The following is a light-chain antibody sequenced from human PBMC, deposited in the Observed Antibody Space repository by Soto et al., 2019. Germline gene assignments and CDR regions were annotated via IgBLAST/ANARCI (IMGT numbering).Light chain of an antibody. V-gene: IGLV1-40*01. CDR3: HSYDVSLSGPV. Sequence: QSVLTQPPSVSGAPGQRVTISCTGSSSNIGAGYDVHWYQQLPGTAPKVLIYDNNNRPSGVPDRFSGSKSDTSASLAITGLQAEDEADYYCHSYDVSLSGPVFGGGTKLTVL. CDR1: SSNIGAGYD. CDR2: DNN. J-gene: IGLJ2*01.